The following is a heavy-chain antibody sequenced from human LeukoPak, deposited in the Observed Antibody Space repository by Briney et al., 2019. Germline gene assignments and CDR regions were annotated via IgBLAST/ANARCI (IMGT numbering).Heavy chain of an antibody. V-gene: IGHV3-69-1*01. CDR1: GGSINSSIYH. CDR2: ISSSSTI. CDR3: ARGSTSWPYYFDY. D-gene: IGHD2-2*01. J-gene: IGHJ4*02. Sequence: PSETLSLTCTVSGGSINSSIYHWGWVRQAPGKGLEWVSYISSSSTIYYADSVKGRFTISRDNAKNSLYLQMNSLRAEDTAVYYCARGSTSWPYYFDYWGQGTLVTVSS.